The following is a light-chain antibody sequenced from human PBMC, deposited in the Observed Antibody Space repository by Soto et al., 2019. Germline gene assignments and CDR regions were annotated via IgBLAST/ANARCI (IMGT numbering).Light chain of an antibody. CDR3: QQYNSYSQWT. CDR2: DAS. J-gene: IGKJ1*01. CDR1: QTIRSW. Sequence: DIQMTQSPSTLSASVGDRVTITCRASQTIRSWLAWYQQKPEKAPKLLIYDASSLESGVPSRFSCSGSGTQFTLTISSLQPDDFATYYCQQYNSYSQWTFGQGTKVDIK. V-gene: IGKV1-5*01.